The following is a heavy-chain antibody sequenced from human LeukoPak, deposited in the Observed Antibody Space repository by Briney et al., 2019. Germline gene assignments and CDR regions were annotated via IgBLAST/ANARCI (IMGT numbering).Heavy chain of an antibody. V-gene: IGHV4-59*08. D-gene: IGHD3-10*01. CDR1: GGSISGWY. CDR2: IYHSGST. CDR3: ASGSATTLLFDF. J-gene: IGHJ4*02. Sequence: PSETLSLTCTVSGGSISGWYWSWIRQPPGKGLEWIGKIYHSGSTNYNPSLKSRLTISVDTSKNQFSLKLSSVTAADTAVYYCASGSATTLLFDFWGQGTLVTVSS.